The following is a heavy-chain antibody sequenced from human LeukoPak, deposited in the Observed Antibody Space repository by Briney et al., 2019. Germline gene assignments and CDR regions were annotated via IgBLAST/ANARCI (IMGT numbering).Heavy chain of an antibody. J-gene: IGHJ4*02. CDR1: GGSISNYY. CDR2: IYYSGST. Sequence: SETLSLTCTVSGGSISNYYWSWIRQPPGKGLEWIGYIYYSGSTNYNPSLKSRVTISVDRSKNQFSLKLSSVTAADTAVYYCARGYYYDSSGLIFDYWGQGTLVTVSS. V-gene: IGHV4-59*12. D-gene: IGHD3-22*01. CDR3: ARGYYYDSSGLIFDY.